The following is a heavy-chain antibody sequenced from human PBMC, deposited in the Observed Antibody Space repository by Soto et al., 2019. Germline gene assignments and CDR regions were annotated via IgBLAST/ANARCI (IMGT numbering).Heavy chain of an antibody. J-gene: IGHJ4*02. CDR1: GYTFTSYD. D-gene: IGHD5-12*01. CDR2: KNPNSGNT. CDR3: ARGGGYSAYDFDS. Sequence: ASVKVSCKASGYTFTSYDINWVRQATGQGLEWMGWKNPNSGNTGYAQKFQGRVTMTRNTSISTAYMELSRLRSEDTAIYYCARGGGYSAYDFDSWGQGTLVTVSS. V-gene: IGHV1-8*01.